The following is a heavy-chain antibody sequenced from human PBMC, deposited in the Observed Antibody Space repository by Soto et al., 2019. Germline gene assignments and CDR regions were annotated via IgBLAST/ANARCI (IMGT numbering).Heavy chain of an antibody. CDR1: GFTFSSYG. D-gene: IGHD3-9*01. Sequence: GSLRLSCAASGFTFSSYGMNWVRQAPGKGLEWVSYISSSSSTIYYADSVKGRFTISRDNAKNSLYLQMNSLRADDTAVYYCAKDYYDILTGYPYYYYMDVWGKGTTVTVSS. CDR3: AKDYYDILTGYPYYYYMDV. J-gene: IGHJ6*03. CDR2: ISSSSSTI. V-gene: IGHV3-48*01.